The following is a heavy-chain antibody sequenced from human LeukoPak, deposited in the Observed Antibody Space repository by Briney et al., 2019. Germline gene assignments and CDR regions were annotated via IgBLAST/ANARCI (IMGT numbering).Heavy chain of an antibody. Sequence: GGSLRLSSVASRFSFSSYEMNWVRQAPGKGLEWLSYISSSGSTIFYADSVKGRFTISRDNAKNSLYLQMNRLRAEDTAVYYCARGRAGYSSSWGIWGQGTMVTVSS. CDR1: RFSFSSYE. V-gene: IGHV3-48*03. J-gene: IGHJ3*02. CDR3: ARGRAGYSSSWGI. CDR2: ISSSGSTI. D-gene: IGHD6-13*01.